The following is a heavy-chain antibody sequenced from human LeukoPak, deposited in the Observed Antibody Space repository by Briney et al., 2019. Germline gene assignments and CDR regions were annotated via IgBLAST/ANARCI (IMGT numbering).Heavy chain of an antibody. CDR3: ARDRVVGATTGPSRVAFDI. CDR2: INPNSGGT. D-gene: IGHD1-26*01. V-gene: IGHV1-2*02. J-gene: IGHJ3*02. Sequence: ASVKVSCKASRYTFTGYYMHWVRQAPGQGLEWMGWINPNSGGTNYAQKFQGRVTMTRDTSISTAYMELSSLRSEDTAVYYCARDRVVGATTGPSRVAFDIWGQGTMVTVSS. CDR1: RYTFTGYY.